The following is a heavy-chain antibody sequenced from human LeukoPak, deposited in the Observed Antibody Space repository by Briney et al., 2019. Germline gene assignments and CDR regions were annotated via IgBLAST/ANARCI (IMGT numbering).Heavy chain of an antibody. D-gene: IGHD1-26*01. CDR2: INHSGST. Sequence: PSETLSLTCAVYGGSFSGYYWSWIRQPPGKGLEWIGEINHSGSTNYNPSLKSRVTISVDTSKNQFSLKLSSVTAADTAVYYCARDGRAGATHLWGQGTLVTVSS. J-gene: IGHJ4*02. CDR1: GGSFSGYY. V-gene: IGHV4-34*01. CDR3: ARDGRAGATHL.